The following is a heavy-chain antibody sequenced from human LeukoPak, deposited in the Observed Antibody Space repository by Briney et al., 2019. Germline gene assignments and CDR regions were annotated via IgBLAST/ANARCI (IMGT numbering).Heavy chain of an antibody. CDR3: ATLKGWYGEGCFDC. CDR1: GVTVSSIY. Sequence: GGSLRLSCAASGVTVSSIYMGWVRQAPGKGLDWVSVIYPDGRTYYTESVKGRFTISRDSSENSLFLQMDSLRAEDAAVYYCATLKGWYGEGCFDCWGQGTLVTVSS. CDR2: IYPDGRT. V-gene: IGHV3-53*01. D-gene: IGHD3-10*01. J-gene: IGHJ4*02.